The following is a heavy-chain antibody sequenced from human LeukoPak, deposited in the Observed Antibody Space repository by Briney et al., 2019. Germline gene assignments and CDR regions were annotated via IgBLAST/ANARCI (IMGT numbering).Heavy chain of an antibody. V-gene: IGHV4-59*01. D-gene: IGHD6-19*01. Sequence: SETLSLTCTVSGGSISSYYWSWIRQPPGKGLEWIGYTYSSGRTTFHPSLKGRVTISVDTSNNQFSLKLSSVTAADTAVYYCARGQWLRNWFDPWGQGTLVTVSS. CDR1: GGSISSYY. CDR3: ARGQWLRNWFDP. CDR2: TYSSGRT. J-gene: IGHJ5*02.